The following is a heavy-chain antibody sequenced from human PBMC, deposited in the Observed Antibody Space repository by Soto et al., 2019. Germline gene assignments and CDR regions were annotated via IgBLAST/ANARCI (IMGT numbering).Heavy chain of an antibody. Sequence: PGDSLRLSCAASGFTFSCSSMNWVRQARGKGLEWVSYISSSISTIYYADSVKAPFTTSRDNAKNSLYLQMNSLRDEDTAVYYCSRVSTLGYRKSTSCYPAFDIWGQGTMVTVS. J-gene: IGHJ3*02. CDR3: SRVSTLGYRKSTSCYPAFDI. D-gene: IGHD2-2*01. V-gene: IGHV3-48*02. CDR1: GFTFSCSS. CDR2: ISSSISTI.